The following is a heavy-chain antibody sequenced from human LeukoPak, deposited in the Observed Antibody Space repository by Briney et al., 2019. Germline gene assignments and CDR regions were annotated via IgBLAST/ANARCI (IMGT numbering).Heavy chain of an antibody. CDR1: GFTFSESW. V-gene: IGHV3-23*01. D-gene: IGHD3-22*01. Sequence: RAGGSLRLSCAASGFTFSESWMSWVRQAPGKGLEWVSFITPNADRASYADSVKGRFTISRDNPRNTLYVQMNSLRDEVTAVYYCAIMHGYYDGSGYWVQWGQGTLVTVSS. CDR2: ITPNADRA. J-gene: IGHJ1*01. CDR3: AIMHGYYDGSGYWVQ.